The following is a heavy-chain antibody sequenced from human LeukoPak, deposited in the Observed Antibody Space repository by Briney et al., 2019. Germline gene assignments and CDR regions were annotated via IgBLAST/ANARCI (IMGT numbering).Heavy chain of an antibody. D-gene: IGHD5-18*01. J-gene: IGHJ4*02. CDR2: IKEDGSEK. Sequence: PGGSLRLSCAASGFTFRSYWMSWVRQAPGKGLEWVANIKEDGSEKYYVDSVEGRFTISRDSAKNSLYLQMNSLRVEDTAVYYCARDHNYGSDYWGQGTLVTVSS. CDR3: ARDHNYGSDY. V-gene: IGHV3-7*03. CDR1: GFTFRSYW.